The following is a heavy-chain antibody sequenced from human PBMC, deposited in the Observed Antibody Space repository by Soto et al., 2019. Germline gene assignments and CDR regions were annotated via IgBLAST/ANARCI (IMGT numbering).Heavy chain of an antibody. V-gene: IGHV3-23*01. CDR3: ANGRATYGLLTHDY. CDR1: GFSFINYA. D-gene: IGHD3-10*01. CDR2: LTGSSSNI. J-gene: IGHJ4*02. Sequence: GGSLRLSCASSGFSFINYAMSWVRQAPGKGLEWISTLTGSSSNIYYADSVKGRFAISRDNSRNTLYLQMNSLTAEDTAVYYCANGRATYGLLTHDYWGQGTLVTVSS.